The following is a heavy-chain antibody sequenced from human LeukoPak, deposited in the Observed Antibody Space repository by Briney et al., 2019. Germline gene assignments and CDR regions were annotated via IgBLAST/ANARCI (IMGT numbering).Heavy chain of an antibody. D-gene: IGHD6-19*01. CDR3: ATLAVAGYYFDY. CDR1: GGSISSSSYY. CDR2: TYYSGST. J-gene: IGHJ4*02. Sequence: PSETLSLTCTVSGGSISSSSYYWGWIRQPPGKGLEWIGSTYYSGSTYYNPSLKSRVTISVDTSKNQFSLKLSSVTAADTAVYYCATLAVAGYYFDYWGQGTLVTVSS. V-gene: IGHV4-39*07.